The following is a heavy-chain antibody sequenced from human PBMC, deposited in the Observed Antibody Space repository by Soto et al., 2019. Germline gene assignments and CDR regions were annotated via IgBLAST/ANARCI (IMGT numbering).Heavy chain of an antibody. CDR2: IKSKTDGGTT. CDR3: TTARVHDILTAYYSDNYYYYYGMDV. J-gene: IGHJ6*02. CDR1: GFTFSNAW. V-gene: IGHV3-15*07. D-gene: IGHD3-9*01. Sequence: GGALRLSCAASGFTFSNAWMNWVRQAPGKGLEWVGRIKSKTDGGTTDYAAPVKGRFTISRDDSKNTLYLQMNSLKTEDTAVYYCTTARVHDILTAYYSDNYYYYYGMDVWGQGTTVTVSS.